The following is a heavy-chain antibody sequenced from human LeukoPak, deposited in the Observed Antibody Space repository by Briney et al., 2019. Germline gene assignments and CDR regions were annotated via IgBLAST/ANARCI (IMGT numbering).Heavy chain of an antibody. Sequence: ASVKVSCKASGYTFNAYYIHWVRQVPGQGLEWMGWINPNTGGTNYAQNFRARVTMTRDTSISAAYMEVGSLRSDDTAVYFCARDRGRGYDYNSGDFDYWGQGTLVTVSS. CDR2: INPNTGGT. CDR3: ARDRGRGYDYNSGDFDY. V-gene: IGHV1-2*02. J-gene: IGHJ4*02. D-gene: IGHD3-22*01. CDR1: GYTFNAYY.